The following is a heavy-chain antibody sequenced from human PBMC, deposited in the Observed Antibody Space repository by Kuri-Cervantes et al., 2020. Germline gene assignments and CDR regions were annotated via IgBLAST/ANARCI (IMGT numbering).Heavy chain of an antibody. D-gene: IGHD6-19*01. CDR3: ARDQYSTGWRGWFDP. CDR1: GGSFSGYY. V-gene: IGHV4-34*01. CDR2: INHSGST. J-gene: IGHJ5*02. Sequence: SETLSLTCAVYGGSFSGYYWSWIRQPPGKGLEWIGEINHSGSTNYNPSLKSRVTISVDTSKNQFSLKLSSVTAADTAVYYCARDQYSTGWRGWFDPWGQGTLVTVSS.